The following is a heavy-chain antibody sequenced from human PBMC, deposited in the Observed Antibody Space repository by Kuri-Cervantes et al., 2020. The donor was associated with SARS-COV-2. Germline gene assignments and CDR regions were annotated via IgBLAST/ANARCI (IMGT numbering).Heavy chain of an antibody. J-gene: IGHJ3*02. V-gene: IGHV3-7*01. CDR1: GFSFSMYW. CDR3: AREQWLALDAFDI. Sequence: GGSLRLSYAASGFSFSMYWMSWVRQAPGKGLEWVANIKKDGSEKYYVDSVKGRFTISRDNAKNSLYLQMNSLRAEDTAVYYCAREQWLALDAFDIWGQGTMVTVSS. D-gene: IGHD6-19*01. CDR2: IKKDGSEK.